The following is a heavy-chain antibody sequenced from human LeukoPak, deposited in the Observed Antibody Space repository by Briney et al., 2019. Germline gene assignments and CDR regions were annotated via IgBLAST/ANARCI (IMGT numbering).Heavy chain of an antibody. CDR1: GGSFSGYY. J-gene: IGHJ4*02. Sequence: SETLSLTCAVYGGSFSGYYWSWIRQPPGKGLEWIGEINHSGSTNYNPSLKSRVTISVDTSKNQSSLKLSSVTAADTAVYYCARGHRLRFLEWLLSPLDYWGQGTLVTVSS. V-gene: IGHV4-34*01. D-gene: IGHD3-3*01. CDR3: ARGHRLRFLEWLLSPLDY. CDR2: INHSGST.